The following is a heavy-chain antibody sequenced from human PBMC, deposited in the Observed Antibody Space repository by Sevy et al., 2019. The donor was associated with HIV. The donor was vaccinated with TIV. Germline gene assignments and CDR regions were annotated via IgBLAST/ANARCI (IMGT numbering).Heavy chain of an antibody. Sequence: ASVKVSCKASGYTFTGYYMHWVRQAPGQGLEWMGWINPNSGGTNYARKFQGRVTMTRDTSISTAYMELSRLRSDDTAVYYCARDPAFRIAADGTRGRSYYYYGMDVWGHGTTVTVSS. CDR2: INPNSGGT. CDR3: ARDPAFRIAADGTRGRSYYYYGMDV. J-gene: IGHJ6*02. V-gene: IGHV1-2*02. D-gene: IGHD6-13*01. CDR1: GYTFTGYY.